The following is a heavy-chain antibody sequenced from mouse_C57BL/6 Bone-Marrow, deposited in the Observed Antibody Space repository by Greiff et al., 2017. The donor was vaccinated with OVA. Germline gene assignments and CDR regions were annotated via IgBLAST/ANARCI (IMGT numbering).Heavy chain of an antibody. D-gene: IGHD1-1*01. CDR3: ARPPDYYGSPWFAY. V-gene: IGHV1-50*01. CDR2: IDPSDSYT. J-gene: IGHJ3*01. CDR1: GYTFTSYW. Sequence: QVQLQQPGAELVKPGASVKLSCKASGYTFTSYWMQWVKQRPGQGLEWIGEIDPSDSYTNYNQKFKGKATLTVDTSSSTAYMQLSSLTSEDAAVYYGARPPDYYGSPWFAYWGQGTLVTVSA.